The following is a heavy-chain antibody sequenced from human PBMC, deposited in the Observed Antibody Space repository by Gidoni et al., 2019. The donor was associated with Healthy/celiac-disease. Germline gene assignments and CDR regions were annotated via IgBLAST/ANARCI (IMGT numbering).Heavy chain of an antibody. V-gene: IGHV3-21*01. CDR2: ISSSSSYI. D-gene: IGHD1-26*01. CDR1: GFTFSSYS. Sequence: EVQMVESGGGLVKPGGSLRLSCAASGFTFSSYSSNLVRQAPGKGLEWFSSISSSSSYIYYADSVKGRFTISRDNAKNSLYLQMNSLRAEDTAVYYFARDNFAWETGDACDIWGQGTMVTVSS. CDR3: ARDNFAWETGDACDI. J-gene: IGHJ3*02.